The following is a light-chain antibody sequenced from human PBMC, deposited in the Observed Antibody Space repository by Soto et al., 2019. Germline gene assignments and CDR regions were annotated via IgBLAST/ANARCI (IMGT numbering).Light chain of an antibody. CDR1: QSVSSGY. V-gene: IGKV3-20*01. J-gene: IGKJ1*01. CDR3: QHYDSARWT. Sequence: EIVLTQSPGTLSLSPVERATLSCMASQSVSSGYLAWYQQKPGQAPRLLIYGASTRATGIPDRFSGSGSGTDFSLTISRLEPEDFAVYYCQHYDSARWTFGLGTKVDIK. CDR2: GAS.